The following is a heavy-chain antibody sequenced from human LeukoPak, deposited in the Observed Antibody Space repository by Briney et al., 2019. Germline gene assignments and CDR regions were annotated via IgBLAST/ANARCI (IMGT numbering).Heavy chain of an antibody. Sequence: PGGSLRLSCAASGFTFSSYSMNWVRQAPGKGLEWVSSISSSSSSIYYADSVKGRFTISRDNAKNSLYLQMNSLRAEDTAVYYCARGDYDILTGYYINFDYWGQGTLVTVSS. CDR2: ISSSSSSI. V-gene: IGHV3-21*01. CDR1: GFTFSSYS. J-gene: IGHJ4*02. CDR3: ARGDYDILTGYYINFDY. D-gene: IGHD3-9*01.